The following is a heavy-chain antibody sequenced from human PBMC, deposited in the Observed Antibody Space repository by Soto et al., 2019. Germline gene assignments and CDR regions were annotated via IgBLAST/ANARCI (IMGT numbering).Heavy chain of an antibody. CDR2: IYWDDDK. Sequence: SGPTLVNPTQTLTLTCTFSGFSLSTSGVGVGWIRQPPGKALEWLALIYWDDDKRYSPSLKSRLTITKDTSKNQVVLTMTNMDPVDTATYYCAHYTSPASAVAGIYFDYWGQGTLVTVSS. CDR3: AHYTSPASAVAGIYFDY. CDR1: GFSLSTSGVG. V-gene: IGHV2-5*02. J-gene: IGHJ4*02. D-gene: IGHD6-19*01.